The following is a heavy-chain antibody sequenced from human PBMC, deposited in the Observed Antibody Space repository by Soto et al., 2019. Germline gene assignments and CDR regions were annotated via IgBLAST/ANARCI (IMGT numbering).Heavy chain of an antibody. V-gene: IGHV4-61*01. CDR1: GDSATSVSDY. J-gene: IGHJ6*02. CDR2: IYYSGSA. CDR3: ARGVVFGYYYYYMDL. D-gene: IGHD3-10*01. Sequence: SEALSLTCTVSGDSATSVSDYWSWVRQPPGKGLEWIGYIYYSGSADYNPSLGRRVTISIDTSKNQFSLKLTSVTAADTAVYYCARGVVFGYYYYYMDLWGQGTTVTVSS.